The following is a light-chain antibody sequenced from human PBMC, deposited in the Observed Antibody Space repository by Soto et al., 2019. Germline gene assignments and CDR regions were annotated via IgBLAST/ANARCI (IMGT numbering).Light chain of an antibody. Sequence: EIVLTQSPGTLSLSPGERATLSCRASQSVFNSYLAWYQQKPGQAPRLLIYATSSRATDIPDRFRGSGSGTDFTLTISRLEPEDFAVYYCHQYGRSPRTFGQWTRLDIK. CDR3: HQYGRSPRT. CDR2: ATS. V-gene: IGKV3-20*01. J-gene: IGKJ2*01. CDR1: QSVFNSY.